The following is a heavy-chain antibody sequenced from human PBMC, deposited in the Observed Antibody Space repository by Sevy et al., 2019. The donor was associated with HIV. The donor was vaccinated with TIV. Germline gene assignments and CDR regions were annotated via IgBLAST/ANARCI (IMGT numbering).Heavy chain of an antibody. Sequence: GGSLRLSCAASGFTFSIYSMNWVRQAPGKGLEWVSSISSSSTYKYDADSVKGRFTISRDNAKNSLYLQMNSLRAEDTAVYYCARDQKGEYSGYDGAGYYGMDGWGQRITVTVSS. D-gene: IGHD5-12*01. CDR3: ARDQKGEYSGYDGAGYYGMDG. V-gene: IGHV3-21*01. CDR2: ISSSSTYK. CDR1: GFTFSIYS. J-gene: IGHJ6*02.